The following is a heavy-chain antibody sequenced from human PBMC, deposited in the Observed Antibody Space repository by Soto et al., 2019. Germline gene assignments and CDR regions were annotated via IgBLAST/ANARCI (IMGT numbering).Heavy chain of an antibody. CDR2: INHSGST. V-gene: IGHV4-34*01. Sequence: PSETLSLTCAVYGGSFSGYYWSWIRQPPGKGLEWIGEINHSGSTNYNPSLKSRVTISVDTSKNQFSLKLSSVTAADTAVYYCARGRKMTTVTTAFDYWGQGTLVTVSS. CDR1: GGSFSGYY. CDR3: ARGRKMTTVTTAFDY. D-gene: IGHD4-17*01. J-gene: IGHJ4*02.